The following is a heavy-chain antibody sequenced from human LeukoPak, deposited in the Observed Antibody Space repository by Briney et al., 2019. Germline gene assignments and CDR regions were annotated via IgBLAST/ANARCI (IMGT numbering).Heavy chain of an antibody. Sequence: SSVKVSCKVSGYTLTELSMHWVRQAPGKGLEWMGGFDPEDGETIYAQKFQGRVTMTRDTSTSTVYMELSSLRSEDTAVYYCARDIAARRMYYYYYYMDVWGKGTTVTVSS. CDR3: ARDIAARRMYYYYYYMDV. CDR1: GYTLTELS. V-gene: IGHV1-24*01. D-gene: IGHD6-6*01. CDR2: FDPEDGET. J-gene: IGHJ6*03.